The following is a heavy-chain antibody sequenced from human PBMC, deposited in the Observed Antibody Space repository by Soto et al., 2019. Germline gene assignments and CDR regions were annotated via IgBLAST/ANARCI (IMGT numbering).Heavy chain of an antibody. CDR2: IKSKTDGGTT. Sequence: GGSLRLSCAAPGFTFSNAWMSWVRQAPGKGLEWVGRIKSKTDGGTTDYAAPVKGRFTISRDDSKNMLYLQMNSLKTEDTAVYYCTTEQLWLGYYYYYGMDVWGQGTTVTVSS. D-gene: IGHD5-18*01. J-gene: IGHJ6*02. CDR1: GFTFSNAW. V-gene: IGHV3-15*01. CDR3: TTEQLWLGYYYYYGMDV.